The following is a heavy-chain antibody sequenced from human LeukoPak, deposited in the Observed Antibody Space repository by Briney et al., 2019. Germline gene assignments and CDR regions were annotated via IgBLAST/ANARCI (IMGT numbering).Heavy chain of an antibody. Sequence: GRSLRLSCAASGFTFSNFGMHWVRQAPGKGLEWVAIISYDGTNNNYADSVKGRFTISRDNSKNTLCLQMNSLRAEDTAVYYCAKERRETVVGTVYFQHWGQGTLVTVSS. J-gene: IGHJ1*01. CDR1: GFTFSNFG. CDR3: AKERRETVVGTVYFQH. V-gene: IGHV3-30*18. CDR2: ISYDGTNN. D-gene: IGHD6-19*01.